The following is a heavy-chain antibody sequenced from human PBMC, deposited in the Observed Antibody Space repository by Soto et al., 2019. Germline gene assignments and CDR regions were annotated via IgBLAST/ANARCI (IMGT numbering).Heavy chain of an antibody. CDR2: MNAKSGDT. V-gene: IGHV1-8*01. J-gene: IGHJ6*02. D-gene: IGHD4-4*01. CDR3: ARGNPFNYAGFDV. CDR1: GYTFSDCD. Sequence: ASVKVSCKASGYTFSDCDINWLRQASGQGPEWTGWMNAKSGDTFFPQRFQGKFNMTWDTSLSTAYIEVGSLTPDDTAIYYCARGNPFNYAGFDVWGPGTTVTVSS.